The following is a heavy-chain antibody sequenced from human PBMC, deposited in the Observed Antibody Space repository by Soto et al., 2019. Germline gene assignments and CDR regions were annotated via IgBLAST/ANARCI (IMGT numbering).Heavy chain of an antibody. CDR2: ISYDGSNK. J-gene: IGHJ4*02. V-gene: IGHV3-30-3*01. CDR1: GFTFSSYA. D-gene: IGHD5-12*01. CDR3: ARPTTSGYDSEDYFDY. Sequence: GGSLRLSCAASGFTFSSYAMHWVRQAPGKGLEWVAVISYDGSNKYYADSVKGRFTISRDNSKNTLYLQMNSLRAEDTAVYYCARPTTSGYDSEDYFDYWGQGTLVTVSS.